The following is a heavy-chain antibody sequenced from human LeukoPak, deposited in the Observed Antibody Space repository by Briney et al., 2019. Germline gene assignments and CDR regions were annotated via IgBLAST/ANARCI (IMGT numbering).Heavy chain of an antibody. J-gene: IGHJ4*02. CDR2: ISGRDRST. CDR3: AKGCGGGCYSDFDY. D-gene: IGHD2-21*02. Sequence: GGSLRLSCAASEFTFSSYAMSWVRQAPGKGLEWVALISGRDRSTYYADSVKGRFTISRDNSKNTLYLQMNSLRADDTDVYYCAKGCGGGCYSDFDYWGQGTLVTVSS. CDR1: EFTFSSYA. V-gene: IGHV3-23*01.